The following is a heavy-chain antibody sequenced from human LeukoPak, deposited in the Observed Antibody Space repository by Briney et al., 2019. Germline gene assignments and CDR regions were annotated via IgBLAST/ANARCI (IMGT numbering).Heavy chain of an antibody. CDR2: IRYDVSNK. Sequence: SGGSLRLSCAASGFTFRSYGMHWVRQAPGKGLEWVAYIRYDVSNKYYADSVKGRLTISRDNSKNTLYLQVNSLRAEDTAVYYCVKEKRYYYDTTGYPGYDYWGQGTLVTVSS. CDR3: VKEKRYYYDTTGYPGYDY. CDR1: GFTFRSYG. J-gene: IGHJ4*02. V-gene: IGHV3-30*02. D-gene: IGHD3-22*01.